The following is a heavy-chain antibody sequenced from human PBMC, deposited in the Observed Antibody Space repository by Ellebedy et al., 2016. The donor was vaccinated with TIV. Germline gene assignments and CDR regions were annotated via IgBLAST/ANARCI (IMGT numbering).Heavy chain of an antibody. J-gene: IGHJ5*02. CDR3: AKESKAAAFTGSFEP. D-gene: IGHD6-13*01. CDR2: ISGSGGHT. CDR1: GFTFNSFA. Sequence: GESLKISCVASGFTFNSFAMSWVRQAPGKGLEWVSTISGSGGHTFYADSVKGRFTISRDNTKNTLYLQMNSLRAENRAVYYCAKESKAAAFTGSFEPWGQGTLVTVSS. V-gene: IGHV3-23*01.